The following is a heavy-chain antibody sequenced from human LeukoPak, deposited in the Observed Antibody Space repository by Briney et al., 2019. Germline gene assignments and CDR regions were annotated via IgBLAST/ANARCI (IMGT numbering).Heavy chain of an antibody. D-gene: IGHD3-22*01. CDR1: GGSVSSGSYY. V-gene: IGHV4-61*01. CDR3: ARLHPETYYYDSSGYYSFDY. CDR2: IYYSGST. J-gene: IGHJ4*02. Sequence: PSETLSLTCTVSGGSVSSGSYYWSSIRQPQGKGLEGIEYIYYSGSTNYNPSLKSRVTISVDTSKNQFSLKLSSVTAADTAVYYCARLHPETYYYDSSGYYSFDYWGQGTLVTVSS.